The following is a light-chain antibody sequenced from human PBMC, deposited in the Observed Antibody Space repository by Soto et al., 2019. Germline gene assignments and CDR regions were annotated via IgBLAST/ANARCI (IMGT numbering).Light chain of an antibody. CDR3: LLIYGGIWV. CDR1: TGAVTSDNH. V-gene: IGLV7-43*01. CDR2: DTS. J-gene: IGLJ3*02. Sequence: QAVVTQEPSVTVSPGGAVTLTCASSTGAVTSDNHPNWFQQKPGQAPRALIYDTSKKNSWTPARFLGSLLGGKAALTLSSVQPDHEADYYCLLIYGGIWVFGGGTQLTVL.